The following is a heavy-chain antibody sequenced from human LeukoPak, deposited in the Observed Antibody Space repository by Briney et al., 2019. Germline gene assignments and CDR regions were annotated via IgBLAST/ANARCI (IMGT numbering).Heavy chain of an antibody. CDR3: VRDIAPLGTVWFDP. CDR1: GFTFSSYW. D-gene: IGHD6-13*01. J-gene: IGHJ5*02. CDR2: ISGDGSSA. V-gene: IGHV3-74*01. Sequence: GGYLRLYCAASGFTFSSYWMHWVRHAPGKGLVWVSRISGDGSSANYADFVKGRFTISRDNAKNTFLLQMNSLRVEDTAVYYCVRDIAPLGTVWFDPWGQGTLVTVSS.